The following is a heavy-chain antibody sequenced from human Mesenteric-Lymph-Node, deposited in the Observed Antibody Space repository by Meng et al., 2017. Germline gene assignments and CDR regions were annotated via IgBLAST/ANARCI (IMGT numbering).Heavy chain of an antibody. CDR2: ISTNTGTP. Sequence: QVQLVQSGSELKKPGASVKVSCKASGYTVSTYTINWVRQAHGRGLEWMGRISTNTGTPTYTQGFTGRFVFSLDTSVSTAYLQISSLKAEDTAVYYCARGGNFDPWGQGTLVTVSS. D-gene: IGHD2/OR15-2a*01. CDR3: ARGGNFDP. V-gene: IGHV7-4-1*02. J-gene: IGHJ5*02. CDR1: GYTVSTYT.